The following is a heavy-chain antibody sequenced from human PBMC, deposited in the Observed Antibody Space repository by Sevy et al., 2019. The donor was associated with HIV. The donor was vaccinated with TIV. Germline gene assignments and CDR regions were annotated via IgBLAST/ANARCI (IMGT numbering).Heavy chain of an antibody. D-gene: IGHD1-20*01. CDR2: ISSSSSYI. CDR3: ARDPNWNDTSDWYFDF. Sequence: GGSLRLSCAASGFTFSSYSMNWVRQAPGKGLEWVSSISSSSSYIYYADSVKGRFTISRDNAKNSLYLQMNSLRAEDTAVYYCARDPNWNDTSDWYFDFWGRGTLVTVSS. J-gene: IGHJ2*01. V-gene: IGHV3-21*01. CDR1: GFTFSSYS.